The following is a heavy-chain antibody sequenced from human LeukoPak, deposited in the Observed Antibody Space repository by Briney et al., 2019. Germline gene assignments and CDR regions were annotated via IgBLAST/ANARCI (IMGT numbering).Heavy chain of an antibody. CDR3: AKIVGSSGWYRQEYFDL. CDR1: GFTFSSYG. CDR2: ISGSGGST. J-gene: IGHJ2*01. V-gene: IGHV3-23*01. D-gene: IGHD6-19*01. Sequence: PGGSLRLSCAASGFTFSSYGMHWVRQAPGKGLEWVSAISGSGGSTYYADSVKGRFTISRDNSKNTLYLQMNSLRAEDTAVYYCAKIVGSSGWYRQEYFDLWGRGTLVTVSS.